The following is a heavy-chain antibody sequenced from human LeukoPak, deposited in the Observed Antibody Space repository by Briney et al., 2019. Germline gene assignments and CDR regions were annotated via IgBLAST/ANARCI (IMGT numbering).Heavy chain of an antibody. J-gene: IGHJ6*03. Sequence: GGSLRLSCAASGFTFSDHYMDWVRQAPGRGLEWVGRTRNKANSYTTEYAASVKGRFTISRDDSNNSLYLQMNSLKTEDTAVYYCARVGPPGYCSGGSCTYYYYYYYMDVWGKGTTVTVSS. CDR3: ARVGPPGYCSGGSCTYYYYYYYMDV. D-gene: IGHD2-15*01. CDR2: TRNKANSYTT. V-gene: IGHV3-72*01. CDR1: GFTFSDHY.